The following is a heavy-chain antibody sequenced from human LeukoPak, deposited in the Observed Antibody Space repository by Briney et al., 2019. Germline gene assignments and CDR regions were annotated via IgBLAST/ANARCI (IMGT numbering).Heavy chain of an antibody. J-gene: IGHJ5*02. CDR3: ARATEVNSGSYWNWFDR. V-gene: IGHV1-18*01. D-gene: IGHD1-26*01. CDR1: GYTFTSYG. CDR2: ISAYNGNT. Sequence: ASVKVSCKASGYTFTSYGISWVRQAPGQGLEWMGWISAYNGNTNYAQKLQGRVAMTTDTSTSTAYMELRSLRSDDTAVYYCARATEVNSGSYWNWFDRWGQGTLVTVSS.